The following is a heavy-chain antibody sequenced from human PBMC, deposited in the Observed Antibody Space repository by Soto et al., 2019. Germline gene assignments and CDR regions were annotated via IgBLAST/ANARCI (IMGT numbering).Heavy chain of an antibody. Sequence: ASVKVSCKASGYTFTSYAMHWVRQAPGQRLEWMGWINAGNGNTKYSQKYQGRVTITRDTSASTAYMELSSLRSEGTAVYYCARDPRRIIVVVPAAPDYWGQGTLVTVSS. CDR2: INAGNGNT. CDR3: ARDPRRIIVVVPAAPDY. CDR1: GYTFTSYA. D-gene: IGHD2-2*01. J-gene: IGHJ4*02. V-gene: IGHV1-3*01.